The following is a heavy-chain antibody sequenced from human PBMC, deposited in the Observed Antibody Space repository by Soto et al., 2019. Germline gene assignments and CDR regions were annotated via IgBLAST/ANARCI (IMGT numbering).Heavy chain of an antibody. CDR1: GYTFTSYY. Sequence: QVQLVQSGAEVKKPGASVKVSCTASGYTFTSYYMHWVRQAPGQGLEWMGIINPSGGSTSYAQKFQGRVTMTRDTSTSTGYMELSSLRSEDTAVYYCARDRDVLAAAGAGYYYYGMDVWGQGTTVTVSS. V-gene: IGHV1-46*01. CDR2: INPSGGST. J-gene: IGHJ6*02. D-gene: IGHD6-13*01. CDR3: ARDRDVLAAAGAGYYYYGMDV.